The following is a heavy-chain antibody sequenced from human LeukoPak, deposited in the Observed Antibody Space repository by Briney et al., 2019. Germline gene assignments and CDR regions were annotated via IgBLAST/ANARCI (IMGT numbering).Heavy chain of an antibody. CDR1: GASISSGSYY. J-gene: IGHJ4*02. Sequence: SQTLSLTCTVSGASISSGSYYWSWIRQPAGKGLEWIGRIYTSGGTNYNPSLKSRVTISVDTSKNQFSLKLSSVTAADTAVYYCVRDRHSYGYYFDYWGQGTLVTVSS. V-gene: IGHV4-61*02. CDR2: IYTSGGT. D-gene: IGHD5-18*01. CDR3: VRDRHSYGYYFDY.